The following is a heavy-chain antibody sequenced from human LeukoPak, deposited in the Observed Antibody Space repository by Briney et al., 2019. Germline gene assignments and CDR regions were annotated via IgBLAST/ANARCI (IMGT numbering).Heavy chain of an antibody. J-gene: IGHJ4*02. CDR2: IKQDGSEK. CDR1: GFTFSSYW. CDR3: AKDRLGYYDSSGYYTY. Sequence: GGSLRLSCAASGFTFSSYWMSWVRQAPGKGLEWVANIKQDGSEKYYADSVKGRFTISRDNSKNTLYLQMNSLRAEDTAVYYCAKDRLGYYDSSGYYTYWGQGTLVTVSS. V-gene: IGHV3-7*01. D-gene: IGHD3-22*01.